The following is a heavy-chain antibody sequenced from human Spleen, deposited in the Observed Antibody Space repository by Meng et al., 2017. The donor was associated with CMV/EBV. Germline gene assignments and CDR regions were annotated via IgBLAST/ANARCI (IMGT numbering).Heavy chain of an antibody. D-gene: IGHD3-3*01. CDR3: VRAQTEGSLEWLLRSFDY. J-gene: IGHJ4*02. CDR2: INEAGSVK. CDR1: GFTFTNYW. Sequence: GGSLRLSCAASGFTFTNYWMTWVRQAPGKGLEWVGNINEAGSVKHYVDSVKGRFTISRDNAKNSVHLQVNSLRAEDTAVYYCVRAQTEGSLEWLLRSFDYWGQGTLVTVSS. V-gene: IGHV3-7*01.